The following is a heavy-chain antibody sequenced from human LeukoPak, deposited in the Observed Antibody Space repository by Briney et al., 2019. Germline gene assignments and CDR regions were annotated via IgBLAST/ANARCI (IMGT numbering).Heavy chain of an antibody. J-gene: IGHJ4*02. CDR2: LYKGGQT. CDR1: GFTVSNIY. Sequence: GGSLRLSCAASGFTVSNIYMTWVRQAPGKGLEWVSVLYKGGQTNYADSVKGRFTVSRDNSKNTLYLQMNGLRAEDTAIYYCVRDRGTYRPIDYWGQGTLVTVSS. CDR3: VRDRGTYRPIDY. V-gene: IGHV3-53*01. D-gene: IGHD1-26*01.